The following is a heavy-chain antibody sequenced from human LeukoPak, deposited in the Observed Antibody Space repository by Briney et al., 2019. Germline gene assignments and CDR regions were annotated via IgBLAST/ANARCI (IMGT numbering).Heavy chain of an antibody. CDR1: GGSISSYY. J-gene: IGHJ4*02. D-gene: IGHD4-17*01. CDR3: ARARYGDYVGDDY. Sequence: SETLSLTCTVSGGSISSYYWSWIRQPPGKGLEWIGYIYYSGSTNYNPSLKSRVTISVDTSKNQSSLKLSSVTAADTAVYYCARARYGDYVGDDYWGQGTLVIVSS. CDR2: IYYSGST. V-gene: IGHV4-59*01.